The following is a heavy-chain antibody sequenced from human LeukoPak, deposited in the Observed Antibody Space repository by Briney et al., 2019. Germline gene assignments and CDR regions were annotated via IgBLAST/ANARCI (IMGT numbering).Heavy chain of an antibody. CDR3: ARGTCSGGSCYWAPGY. D-gene: IGHD2-15*01. V-gene: IGHV1-18*01. J-gene: IGHJ4*02. Sequence: GGSVKVSCKASGYTFTSYGISWGGQAPGQGVEWMGWISAYNGNTNYAQKLQGRVTMTTDTSTSTAYMELRSLRSDDTAVYYCARGTCSGGSCYWAPGYWGQGTLVTVSS. CDR1: GYTFTSYG. CDR2: ISAYNGNT.